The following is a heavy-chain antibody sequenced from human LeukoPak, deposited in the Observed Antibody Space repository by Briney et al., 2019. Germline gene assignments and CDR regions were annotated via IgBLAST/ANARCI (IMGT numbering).Heavy chain of an antibody. CDR2: IYYSGST. CDR1: GGSISSYY. D-gene: IGHD4-17*01. J-gene: IGHJ4*02. CDR3: ARGDYDYYFDY. V-gene: IGHV4-59*01. Sequence: SETLSLTCTVSGGSISSYYWSWIQQPPGKGLEWIGYIYYSGSTNYNPSLKSRVTISVDTSKNQFSLKLSSVTAADTAVYYCARGDYDYYFDYWGQGTLVTVSS.